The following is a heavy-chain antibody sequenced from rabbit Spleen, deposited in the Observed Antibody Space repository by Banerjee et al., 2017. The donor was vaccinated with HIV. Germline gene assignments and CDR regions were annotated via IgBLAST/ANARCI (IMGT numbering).Heavy chain of an antibody. Sequence: QLEESAGGLVQPGGSLTLTCTASGFSISSYYMNWVRQAPGKGLEWIGYIDPVFGITYYANWVNGRFSISRENAQNTVFLQMTSLTAADTATYFCARDFDFWGPGTLVTVS. CDR2: IDPVFGIT. J-gene: IGHJ4*01. CDR1: GFSISSYY. CDR3: ARDFDF. V-gene: IGHV1S7*01.